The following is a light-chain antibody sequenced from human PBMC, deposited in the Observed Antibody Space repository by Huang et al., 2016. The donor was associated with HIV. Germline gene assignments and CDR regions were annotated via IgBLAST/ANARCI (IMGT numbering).Light chain of an antibody. J-gene: IGKJ2*01. CDR2: GAS. Sequence: IVLTQSPGTLSLSPGERATLSCRASQSVSSSYLAVYQQKPGQAPSLLIYGASSRATGIPDRFSGSGSGTDFTLTISRLEPEDFAVYYCQQYGSSPTYTFGQGTKLEIK. CDR1: QSVSSSY. CDR3: QQYGSSPTYT. V-gene: IGKV3-20*01.